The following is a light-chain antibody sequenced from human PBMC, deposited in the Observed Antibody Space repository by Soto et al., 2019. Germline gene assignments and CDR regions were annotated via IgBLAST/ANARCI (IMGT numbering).Light chain of an antibody. V-gene: IGKV3-20*01. CDR1: QSVSSSY. CDR3: QQYGSSPNT. J-gene: IGKJ2*01. CDR2: GAS. Sequence: EIVLTQSPGTLSLSPRERATLSCRASQSVSSSYLAWYQHKPGQAPSLLIYGASSRATGIPDRFSGSGSGTDFPLTISRLEPEDFAVYYCQQYGSSPNTFGQGTKLEIK.